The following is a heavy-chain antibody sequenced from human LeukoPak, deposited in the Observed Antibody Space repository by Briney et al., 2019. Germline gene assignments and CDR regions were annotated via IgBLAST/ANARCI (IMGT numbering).Heavy chain of an antibody. J-gene: IGHJ4*02. D-gene: IGHD2-2*02. V-gene: IGHV1-46*01. CDR3: ARGGYCSSTSCYTGYFDY. Sequence: ASVKVSCKASGYTFTSYYMHWVRQAPGQGLECMGIINPSGGSTSYAQKFQGRVTMTRDMSTSTVYMELSSLRSEDTAVYYCARGGYCSSTSCYTGYFDYWGQGTLVTVSS. CDR2: INPSGGST. CDR1: GYTFTSYY.